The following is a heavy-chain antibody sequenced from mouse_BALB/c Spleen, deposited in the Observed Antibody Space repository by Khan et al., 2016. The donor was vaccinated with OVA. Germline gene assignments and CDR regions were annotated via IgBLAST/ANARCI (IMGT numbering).Heavy chain of an antibody. J-gene: IGHJ3*01. CDR3: TGGGFGGFAY. D-gene: IGHD3-1*01. V-gene: IGHV1-54*01. CDR1: GYAFTNYL. Sequence: QVQLQQSGAELVRPGTSVKVSCKASGYAFTNYLIEWIKQRPGQGLEWIGVINPGSGGTNYNEKIKGKATLTADISSSTAYMQLSSLTSDVSAVYIYTGGGFGGFAYWGQGTLVTVSA. CDR2: INPGSGGT.